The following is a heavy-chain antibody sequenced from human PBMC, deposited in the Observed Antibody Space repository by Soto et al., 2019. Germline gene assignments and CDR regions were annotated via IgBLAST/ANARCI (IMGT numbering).Heavy chain of an antibody. V-gene: IGHV1-18*01. Sequence: QVHLVQSGAEVKKPGASVKVSCKASGYTFTSYGITWVRQARGQGIEWMGWISAHNGNTNYAQKLQVRVIVTKDPSTLPAYIELRSLISDDTAVYYCARGRYGDYWGQGALVTVSS. CDR1: GYTFTSYG. CDR2: ISAHNGNT. CDR3: ARGRYGDY. J-gene: IGHJ4*02. D-gene: IGHD1-1*01.